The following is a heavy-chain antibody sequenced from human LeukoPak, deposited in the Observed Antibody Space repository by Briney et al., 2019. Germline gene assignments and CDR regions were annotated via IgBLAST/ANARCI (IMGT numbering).Heavy chain of an antibody. CDR1: GVSISSYY. CDR3: ARGTPAVVTPFYFDY. V-gene: IGHV4-59*01. Sequence: SETLSLTCTVSGVSISSYYWSWIRQPPGKGLEWIGYIYYSGSTNYNPSLKSRVTISVDTSKNQFSLKLSSVTAADTAVYYCARGTPAVVTPFYFDYWGQGTLVTVSS. J-gene: IGHJ4*02. CDR2: IYYSGST. D-gene: IGHD4-23*01.